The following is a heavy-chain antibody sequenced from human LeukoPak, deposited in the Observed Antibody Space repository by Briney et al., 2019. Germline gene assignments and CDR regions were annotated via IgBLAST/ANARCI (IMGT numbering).Heavy chain of an antibody. Sequence: SETLSLTCTVSGGSISGYYWSWIRQPPGKGLEWIGYIYYSGSTNNNPSLNSRVTISVDTSKNHFSLNLRSVTAADTAVYYCARGYYDSSGRYTFDYWGQGTLVTVSS. J-gene: IGHJ4*02. D-gene: IGHD3-22*01. CDR1: GGSISGYY. V-gene: IGHV4-59*01. CDR3: ARGYYDSSGRYTFDY. CDR2: IYYSGST.